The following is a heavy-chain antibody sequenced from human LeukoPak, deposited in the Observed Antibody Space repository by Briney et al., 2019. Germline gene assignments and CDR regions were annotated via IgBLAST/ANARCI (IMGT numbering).Heavy chain of an antibody. CDR2: ISAYNGNT. CDR1: GYTFTSYG. CDR3: ARDLLYCSGGSCYAYYYYYGMDV. D-gene: IGHD2-15*01. V-gene: IGHV1-18*01. Sequence: GASVKVSCKASGYTFTSYGISWVRQAPGQGLEWMGWISAYNGNTNYAQKLQGRVNMTTDTSTRTAYMELRSLRSDDTAVYYCARDLLYCSGGSCYAYYYYYGMDVWGQGTTVTVSS. J-gene: IGHJ6*02.